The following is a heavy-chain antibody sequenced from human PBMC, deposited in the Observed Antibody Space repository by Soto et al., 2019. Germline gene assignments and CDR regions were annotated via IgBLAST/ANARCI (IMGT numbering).Heavy chain of an antibody. CDR2: IWYDGSNK. CDR3: ARDYDFWSDCPFDP. J-gene: IGHJ5*02. V-gene: IGHV3-33*01. D-gene: IGHD3-3*01. CDR1: GFTFSSYG. Sequence: QVQLVESGGGVVQPGRSLRLSCAASGFTFSSYGMHWVRQAPGKGLEWVAVIWYDGSNKYYADSVKGRFTISRDNSKNTLYLQMNSLRAEDTAVYYCARDYDFWSDCPFDPWGQGTLVTVSS.